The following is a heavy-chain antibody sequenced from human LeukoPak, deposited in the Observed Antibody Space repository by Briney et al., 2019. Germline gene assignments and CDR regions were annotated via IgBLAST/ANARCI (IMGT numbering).Heavy chain of an antibody. CDR1: GFTFSSYW. J-gene: IGHJ6*03. CDR3: ARDPEGSYYMDV. CDR2: IYSGGST. Sequence: PGGSLRLSCAASGFTFSSYWMHWVRQAPGKGLEWVSVIYSGGSTYYADSVKGRFTISRDNSKNTLYLQMNSLRAEDTAVYYCARDPEGSYYMDVWGKGTTVTVSS. V-gene: IGHV3-53*01.